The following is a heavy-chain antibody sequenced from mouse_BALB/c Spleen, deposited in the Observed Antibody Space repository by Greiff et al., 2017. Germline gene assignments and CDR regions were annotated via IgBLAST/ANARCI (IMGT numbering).Heavy chain of an antibody. D-gene: IGHD2-14*01. V-gene: IGHV5-17*02. CDR3: ARAAYYRDDGKAIDY. Sequence: EVKVVESGGGLVQPGGSRKLSCAASGFNFSSFGMHWVRQAPEKGLEWVAHISSGSSTTKYADTVKGRVTISRDNPNNTLFLQMNSLRSEDTAMYYCARAAYYRDDGKAIDYWGQGTSVTVSS. J-gene: IGHJ4*01. CDR2: ISSGSSTT. CDR1: GFNFSSFG.